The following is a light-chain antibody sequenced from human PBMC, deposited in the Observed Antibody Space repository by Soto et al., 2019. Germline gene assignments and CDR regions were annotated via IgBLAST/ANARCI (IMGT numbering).Light chain of an antibody. CDR1: SSDISGHNY. V-gene: IGLV2-8*01. J-gene: IGLJ3*02. CDR3: TSYAGGNNWV. Sequence: QSALTQPPYASGSLGQSVTISCTGASSDISGHNYVSWYQQHPGEAPKLMIYEVTKRPSWVPDRFSASKSGNTASLTVSGLQDEDEAADYCTSYAGGNNWVFGGGTNLTVL. CDR2: EVT.